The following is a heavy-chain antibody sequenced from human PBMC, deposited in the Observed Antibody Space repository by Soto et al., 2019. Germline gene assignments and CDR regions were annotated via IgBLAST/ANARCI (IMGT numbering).Heavy chain of an antibody. V-gene: IGHV4-34*01. CDR1: GWSFSGYY. CDR3: ARGYIVVVVAATHGGNWFEP. J-gene: IGHJ5*02. CDR2: INHSGST. Sequence: SETLSLTCAVYGWSFSGYYWSWVRQPPGKGLEWSGEINHSGSTNYNPYLKSRVTISVDTSNNQFSLKLSPVTAADTAVYYCARGYIVVVVAATHGGNWFEPWGQGTLVTLSS. D-gene: IGHD2-15*01.